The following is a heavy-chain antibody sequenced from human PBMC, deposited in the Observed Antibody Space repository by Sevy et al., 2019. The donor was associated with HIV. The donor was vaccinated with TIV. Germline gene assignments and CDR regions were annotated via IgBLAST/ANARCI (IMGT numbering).Heavy chain of an antibody. CDR2: IYYSGRT. CDR3: ARPYRNFYYAMDV. V-gene: IGHV4-59*01. J-gene: IGHJ6*02. CDR1: GDSISGYY. Sequence: SETLSLTCSVSGDSISGYYWSWIRQPPGKGLEWIGYIYYSGRTDYNPSLKSRVTISADTSKNQFSLMLKSVTVADTAVYSCARPYRNFYYAMDVWGQGTTVTVSS. D-gene: IGHD3-16*01.